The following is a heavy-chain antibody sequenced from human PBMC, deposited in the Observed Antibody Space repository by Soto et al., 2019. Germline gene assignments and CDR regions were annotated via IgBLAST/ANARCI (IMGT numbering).Heavy chain of an antibody. D-gene: IGHD5-18*01. Sequence: GASVKVSCKASGYTFNNYEMNWVRQAPGQRLEWMGWINAGNGDTKYSQMFQGRVTITRDTSASTAYMELSSLTSEDTAIYYCARTYGGIHLWPNYFDYWGQGTQVTVSS. V-gene: IGHV1-3*01. CDR1: GYTFNNYE. CDR3: ARTYGGIHLWPNYFDY. J-gene: IGHJ4*02. CDR2: INAGNGDT.